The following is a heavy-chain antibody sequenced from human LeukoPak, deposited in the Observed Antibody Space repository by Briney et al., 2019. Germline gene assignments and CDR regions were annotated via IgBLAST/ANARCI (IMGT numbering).Heavy chain of an antibody. J-gene: IGHJ4*02. CDR2: ISAYNGNT. CDR3: ARDLLWFRELSASGY. CDR1: GYTFTSYG. D-gene: IGHD3-10*01. V-gene: IGHV1-18*01. Sequence: GASVKVSCKASGYTFTSYGISWVRQAPGQGLEWMGWISAYNGNTNYAQKLQGRVTMTTDTSTRPAYTKLRSLRSDDTAVYYCARDLLWFRELSASGYWGQRTLVTVSS.